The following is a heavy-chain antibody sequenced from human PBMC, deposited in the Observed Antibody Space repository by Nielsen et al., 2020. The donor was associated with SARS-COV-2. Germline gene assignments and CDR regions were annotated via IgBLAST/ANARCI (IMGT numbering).Heavy chain of an antibody. CDR1: GGSVSSGSYY. Sequence: SETLSLTCTVSGGSVSSGSYYWSWIRQPPGKGLEWIGYIYYSGSTNYNPSLKSRVTISVDTSKNQFSLKLSSVTAADTAVYYCARSYGSGSPPHYYYGMDVWGQGTTVTVSS. J-gene: IGHJ6*02. CDR2: IYYSGST. CDR3: ARSYGSGSPPHYYYGMDV. D-gene: IGHD3-10*01. V-gene: IGHV4-61*01.